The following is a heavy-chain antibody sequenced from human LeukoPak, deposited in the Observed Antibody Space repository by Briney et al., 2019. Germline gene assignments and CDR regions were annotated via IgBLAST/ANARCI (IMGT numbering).Heavy chain of an antibody. D-gene: IGHD6-6*01. J-gene: IGHJ5*02. Sequence: SETLSLTCAVYGGSFSGYYWSWIRQPPGKGLEWIGEINHSGSTNYNPSLKSRVTISVDMSKNQFSLKLSSVTAADTAVYYCARESIAARPYWFDPWGQGTLVTVSS. V-gene: IGHV4-34*01. CDR1: GGSFSGYY. CDR3: ARESIAARPYWFDP. CDR2: INHSGST.